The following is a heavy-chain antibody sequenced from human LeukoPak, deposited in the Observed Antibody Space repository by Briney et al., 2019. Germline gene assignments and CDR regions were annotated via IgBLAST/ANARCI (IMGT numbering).Heavy chain of an antibody. Sequence: PSETLSLTCAVYGGSFSGYYWSWIRQPPGKGLEWIGEINHSGSTNYNPSLKSRVTISVDTSKNQFSLKLSSVTAADTAVYYCARVDEGEGPTYYLDYWGQGTLVTVSS. V-gene: IGHV4-34*01. CDR1: GGSFSGYY. CDR3: ARVDEGEGPTYYLDY. J-gene: IGHJ4*02. D-gene: IGHD1-26*01. CDR2: INHSGST.